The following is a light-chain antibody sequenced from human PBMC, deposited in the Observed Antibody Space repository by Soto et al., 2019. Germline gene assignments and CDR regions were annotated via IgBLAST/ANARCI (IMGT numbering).Light chain of an antibody. CDR3: CSYAGSHVV. CDR1: SSDVGSYNL. Sequence: QSALTQPASVSGSPGQSITISCTGTSSDVGSYNLVSWYQQHPGKAPKLMIYEVSKRPSGVSNRFSGSKSDNTASLTISGLQAEDEADYYCCSYAGSHVVFGGGTKLTVL. CDR2: EVS. V-gene: IGLV2-23*02. J-gene: IGLJ2*01.